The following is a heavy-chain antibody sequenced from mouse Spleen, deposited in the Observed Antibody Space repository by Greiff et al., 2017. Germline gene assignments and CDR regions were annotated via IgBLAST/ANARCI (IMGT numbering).Heavy chain of an antibody. CDR2: IYPSDSYT. V-gene: IGHV1-69*02. CDR1: GYTFTSYW. D-gene: IGHD1-1*01. J-gene: IGHJ3*01. CDR3: TREGAYYGSSYPFAY. Sequence: QVQLQQPGAELVRPGASVKLSCKASGYTFTSYWINWVKQRPGQGLAWIGNIYPSDSYTNYNQKFKDKATLTVDKSSSTAYMQLSSPTSEDSAVYYCTREGAYYGSSYPFAYWGQGTLVTVSA.